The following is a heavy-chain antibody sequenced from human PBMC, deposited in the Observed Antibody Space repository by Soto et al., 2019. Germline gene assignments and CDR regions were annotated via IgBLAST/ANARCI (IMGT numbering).Heavy chain of an antibody. CDR2: IIPILGIA. CDR1: GGTFSSYT. CDR3: ASDSSCEQPTANDY. V-gene: IGHV1-69*02. Sequence: QVQLVQSGAEVKKPGSSVKVSCKASGGTFSSYTISWVRQAPGQGLEWMGRIIPILGIANYAQKFQGRVTITADKSTSTAYMELSSLRSEDTAVYYCASDSSCEQPTANDYWGQGTLVTVSS. D-gene: IGHD3-22*01. J-gene: IGHJ4*02.